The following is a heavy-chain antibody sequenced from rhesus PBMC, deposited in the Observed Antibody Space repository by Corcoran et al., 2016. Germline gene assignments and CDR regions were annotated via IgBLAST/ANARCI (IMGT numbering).Heavy chain of an antibody. CDR2: SGGTRDTT. CDR3: ASFTATFYFDS. D-gene: IGHD5-12*01. V-gene: IGHV4-127*01. J-gene: IGHJ4*01. Sequence: QVQLQESGPGLVKPSEPLSLTCAVSGSSISSAYGWSWLRQPPGKGLEWVGFSGGTRDTTNYNPSLKSRVTVSKDTSKNQFSLKLSSVSAADTAVYYCASFTATFYFDSWGQGVLVTVSS. CDR1: GSSISSAYG.